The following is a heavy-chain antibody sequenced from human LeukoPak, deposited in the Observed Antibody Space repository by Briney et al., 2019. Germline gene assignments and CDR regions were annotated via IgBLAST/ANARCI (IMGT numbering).Heavy chain of an antibody. D-gene: IGHD3-10*01. Sequence: VASVKVSCKASGGTFSSYAISWVRQAPGQGLEWMGGIIPIFGTANYALKFQGRVTITADESTSTAYMELSSLRSEDTAVYYCARGGSGSTFRYWGQGTLVTVSS. CDR3: ARGGSGSTFRY. CDR1: GGTFSSYA. J-gene: IGHJ4*02. V-gene: IGHV1-69*13. CDR2: IIPIFGTA.